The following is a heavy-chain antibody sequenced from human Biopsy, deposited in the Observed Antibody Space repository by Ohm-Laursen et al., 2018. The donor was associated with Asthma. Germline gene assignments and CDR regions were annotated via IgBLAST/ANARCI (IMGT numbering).Heavy chain of an antibody. D-gene: IGHD3-10*01. V-gene: IGHV1-18*01. CDR1: GYTFNSAG. CDR2: ISVYNGNT. Sequence: SVKVSCKTSGYTFNSAGITWVRQAPGQGLEWMGGISVYNGNTKVAQKFQDRVTMITDTSTSTAYMELRSLRSEDTAVYFCARAVDYSHYYGIDVWGQGTTVTVS. J-gene: IGHJ6*02. CDR3: ARAVDYSHYYGIDV.